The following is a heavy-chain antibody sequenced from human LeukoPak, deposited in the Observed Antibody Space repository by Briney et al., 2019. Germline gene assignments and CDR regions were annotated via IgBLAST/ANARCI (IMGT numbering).Heavy chain of an antibody. CDR1: GFTFSSYA. CDR2: ISGSGGST. D-gene: IGHD3-10*01. V-gene: IGHV3-23*01. Sequence: GGSLRLSCAASGFTFSSYAMSWVRQAPGKGLEWVSGISGSGGSTYYADSVKGRFTMSRDNSKNTLYLQMNSLRAEDTAVYYCAKVMTRTMVRGVPPSDYWGQGTLVTVSS. J-gene: IGHJ4*02. CDR3: AKVMTRTMVRGVPPSDY.